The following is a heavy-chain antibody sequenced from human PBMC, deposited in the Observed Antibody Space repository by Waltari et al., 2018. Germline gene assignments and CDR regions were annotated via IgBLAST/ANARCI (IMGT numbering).Heavy chain of an antibody. D-gene: IGHD2-15*01. CDR1: GFTFSSYS. J-gene: IGHJ4*02. CDR3: ARESLLAFDY. CDR2: ISSSSSYI. V-gene: IGHV3-21*01. Sequence: EVQLVESGGGLVKPGGSLRLSCAASGFTFSSYSMNWVRQAPGKWLEWVSSISSSSSYIYYADSVKGRFTISRDNAKNSLYLQMNSLRAEDTAVYYCARESLLAFDYWGQGTLVTVSS.